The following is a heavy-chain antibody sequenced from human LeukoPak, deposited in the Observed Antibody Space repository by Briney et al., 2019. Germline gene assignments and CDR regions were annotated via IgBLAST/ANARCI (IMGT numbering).Heavy chain of an antibody. D-gene: IGHD3-10*01. J-gene: IGHJ6*02. CDR1: GFTVSSNY. CDR2: IYSGGST. CDR3: ATGGALWFGEATPTDYYDMDV. V-gene: IGHV3-53*01. Sequence: GGSLRLSCAASGFTVSSNYMSWVRPAPGKGLEWVSVIYSGGSTYYPDSVTGRFTISRDNSKHKLYLQMNSLRAEDTAVYYCATGGALWFGEATPTDYYDMDVWGQGTTVTVSS.